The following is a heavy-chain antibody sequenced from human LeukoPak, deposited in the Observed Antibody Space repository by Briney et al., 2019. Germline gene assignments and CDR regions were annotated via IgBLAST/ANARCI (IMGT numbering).Heavy chain of an antibody. CDR3: ARVKVRGSRAFDI. CDR2: ISAYNGNT. V-gene: IGHV1-18*01. CDR1: GYTFTSYG. D-gene: IGHD1-1*01. Sequence: ASVTLSCKASGYTFTSYGISWVRKAPGQGLEWMGWISAYNGNTNYAQKLQRRVTMTTNTSTSTAYMELRSLRSDDTAVYYCARVKVRGSRAFDIWGQGTMVTVSS. J-gene: IGHJ3*02.